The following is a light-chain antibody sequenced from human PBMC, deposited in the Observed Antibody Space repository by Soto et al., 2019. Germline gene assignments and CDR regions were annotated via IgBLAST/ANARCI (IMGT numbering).Light chain of an antibody. CDR1: SRDVGGYTY. J-gene: IGLJ3*02. CDR3: SSYTNSNTRV. Sequence: QSALTQPASVSGSPGQSITISCAGTSRDVGGYTYVSWYQQHPGKAPKLMIYQVSNRPSGVSNRFSGSKSGNTASLTISGLQTEDEADYYCSSYTNSNTRVFGGGTKLTVL. V-gene: IGLV2-14*01. CDR2: QVS.